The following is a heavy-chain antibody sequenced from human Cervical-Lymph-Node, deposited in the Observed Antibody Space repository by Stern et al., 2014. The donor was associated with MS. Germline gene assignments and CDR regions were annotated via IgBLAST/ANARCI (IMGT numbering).Heavy chain of an antibody. CDR3: ARDLSEDYFDY. V-gene: IGHV3-11*01. CDR1: GFTFSDYY. D-gene: IGHD1-26*01. Sequence: VQLVESGGGLVKPGGSLRLSCAASGFTFSDYYMSWIRQAPGQGLEWVSYISRSGGTINYADSVKGRFTISSDNAKNSLYLQMNSLRAEDTAVYYCARDLSEDYFDYWGQGTLVTVSS. J-gene: IGHJ4*02. CDR2: ISRSGGTI.